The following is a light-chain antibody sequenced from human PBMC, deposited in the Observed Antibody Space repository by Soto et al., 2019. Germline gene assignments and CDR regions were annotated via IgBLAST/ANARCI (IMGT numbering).Light chain of an antibody. J-gene: IGLJ2*01. V-gene: IGLV2-14*01. CDR3: GSYRSSSTLVV. CDR1: ISDVGGYSY. Sequence: QSVLTQPASVSGSPGQSITISCTGTISDVGGYSYVSWYQQHPGKAPKLMIYEVTNRPSGVSNRFSGSKSGNTASLTISGVQAEDEAEYYCGSYRSSSTLVVFGGGTKLTVL. CDR2: EVT.